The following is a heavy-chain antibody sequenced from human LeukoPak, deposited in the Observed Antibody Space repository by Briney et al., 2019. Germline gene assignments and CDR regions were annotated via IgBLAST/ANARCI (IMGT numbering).Heavy chain of an antibody. CDR3: ARDRYYYDSSGYYKIVDY. CDR2: IKQDGSEK. V-gene: IGHV3-7*01. Sequence: GSLRLSCAASGFTFSSYWMSWARQAPGKGLEWVANIKQDGSEKYYVDSVKGRFTISRDNAKNSLYLQMNSLRAEDTAVYYCARDRYYYDSSGYYKIVDYWGQGTLVTVSS. J-gene: IGHJ4*02. CDR1: GFTFSSYW. D-gene: IGHD3-22*01.